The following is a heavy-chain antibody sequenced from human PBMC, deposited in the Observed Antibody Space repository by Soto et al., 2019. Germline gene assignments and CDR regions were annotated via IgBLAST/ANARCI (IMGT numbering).Heavy chain of an antibody. CDR2: IYYSGST. V-gene: IGHV4-31*03. CDR3: ARETIAVAGTRLSCMDV. CDR1: GGSISSGGYY. Sequence: QVQLQESGPGLVKPSQTLSLTCTVSGGSISSGGYYWSWIRQHPGKGLEWIGYIYYSGSTYYNPSPKSRVTLSVDTSKNQFSLKLSSVTAADTAVYYCARETIAVAGTRLSCMDVWGQGTTVTVSS. J-gene: IGHJ6*02. D-gene: IGHD6-19*01.